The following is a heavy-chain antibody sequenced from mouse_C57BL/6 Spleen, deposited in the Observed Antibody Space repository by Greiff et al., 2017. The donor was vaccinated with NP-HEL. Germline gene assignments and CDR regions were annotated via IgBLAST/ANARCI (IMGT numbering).Heavy chain of an antibody. V-gene: IGHV1-61*01. D-gene: IGHD2-4*01. J-gene: IGHJ3*01. CDR1: GYTFTSYW. CDR2: IYPSDSET. CDR3: ARSDYDYDWFAY. Sequence: QVHLKQPGAELVRPGSSVKLSCKASGYTFTSYWMDWVKQRPGQGLEWIGNIYPSDSETHYNQKFKDKATLTVDKSSSTAYMQLSSLTSEDSAVYYCARSDYDYDWFAYWGQGTLVTVSA.